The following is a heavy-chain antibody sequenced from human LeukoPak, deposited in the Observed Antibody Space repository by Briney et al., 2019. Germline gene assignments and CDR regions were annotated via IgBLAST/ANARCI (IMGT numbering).Heavy chain of an antibody. V-gene: IGHV3-21*01. CDR3: ARDNGGNFDY. J-gene: IGHJ4*02. CDR1: GFTFSSYS. Sequence: PGWFLRLSCAASGFTFSSYSMNWVRQAPGKGLEWVSSISSSSSYIYYADSMKGRFTISRDNAKNSLYLQMNSLRAEDTAVYYCARDNGGNFDYWGQGTLVTVSS. D-gene: IGHD4-23*01. CDR2: ISSSSSYI.